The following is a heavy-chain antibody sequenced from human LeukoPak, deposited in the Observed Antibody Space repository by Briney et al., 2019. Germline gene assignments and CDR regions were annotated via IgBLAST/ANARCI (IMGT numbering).Heavy chain of an antibody. V-gene: IGHV4-31*03. CDR3: ARAGGNSEVNYYYYGMDV. D-gene: IGHD4-23*01. CDR2: IYYSGST. Sequence: PSETLSLTCFVSGGSISSSNYYWGWIRRPPGKGLEWIGYIYYSGSTYYNPSLKSRVTISVDTSKNQFSLKLSSVTAADTAVYYCARAGGNSEVNYYYYGMDVWGQGTTVTVSS. CDR1: GGSISSSNYY. J-gene: IGHJ6*02.